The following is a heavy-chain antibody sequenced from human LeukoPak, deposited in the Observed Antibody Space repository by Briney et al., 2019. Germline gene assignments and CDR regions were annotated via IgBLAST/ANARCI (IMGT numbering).Heavy chain of an antibody. D-gene: IGHD3-9*01. V-gene: IGHV3-74*01. J-gene: IGHJ6*02. CDR1: GFTFSSYW. CDR3: ARVSGLRYFDWLPQYYYYGMDI. CDR2: INNDGSYT. Sequence: GGSLRLSCAASGFTFSSYWMHWLRQAPGKGLVWVSRINNDGSYTRDADSVKGRFTIFRDNAKNTLYLQMNSLRDEDTGVYYCARVSGLRYFDWLPQYYYYGMDIWGQGTTVTVSS.